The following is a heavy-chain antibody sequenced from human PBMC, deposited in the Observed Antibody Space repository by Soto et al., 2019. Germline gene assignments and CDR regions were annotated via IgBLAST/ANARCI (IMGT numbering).Heavy chain of an antibody. J-gene: IGHJ4*02. V-gene: IGHV1-18*01. CDR3: ARRGAGQLVHGWDY. CDR1: GYTFTSYG. D-gene: IGHD6-6*01. Sequence: GASVKVSCKTSGYTFTSYGISWVRQAPGQGLEWMGWISAYNGNTNYAQKLQGRVTMTTDTSTSTAYMELRSLRSDDTAVYYCARRGAGQLVHGWDYWGQGTLVTVSS. CDR2: ISAYNGNT.